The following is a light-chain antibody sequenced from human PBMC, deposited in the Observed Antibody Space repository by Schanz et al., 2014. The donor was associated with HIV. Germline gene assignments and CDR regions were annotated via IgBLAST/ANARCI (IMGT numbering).Light chain of an antibody. J-gene: IGKJ5*01. CDR2: AAS. CDR1: QSVSSSY. CDR3: QQYGRSPIT. Sequence: EIVLTQSPGTLSLSPGERATLSCRASQSVSSSYLAWYQQKPGQAPRLLIYAASSRATGIPDRFSGSASGTDFTLTISRLEAEDFAVYFCQQYGRSPITFGQGTRLEIK. V-gene: IGKV3-20*01.